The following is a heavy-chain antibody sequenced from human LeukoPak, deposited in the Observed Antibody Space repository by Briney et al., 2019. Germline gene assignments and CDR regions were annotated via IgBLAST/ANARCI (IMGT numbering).Heavy chain of an antibody. CDR3: ARDDGTGDDY. J-gene: IGHJ4*02. CDR1: GYTFTSYD. D-gene: IGHD5-24*01. CDR2: MNPNSGNT. V-gene: IGHV1-8*03. Sequence: ASVKVSCKASGYTFTSYDINCVRQATGQRLERMGWMNPNSGNTGYAQKFQGRVTITRNTSISTAYMELSSLRSEDTAVYYCARDDGTGDDYWGQGTLVTVSS.